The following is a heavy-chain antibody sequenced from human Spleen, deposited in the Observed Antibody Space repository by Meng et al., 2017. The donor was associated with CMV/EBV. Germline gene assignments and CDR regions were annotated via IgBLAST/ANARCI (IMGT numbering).Heavy chain of an antibody. CDR1: GGSFSDYS. CDR2: ITHSGGT. D-gene: IGHD2-2*03. Sequence: SETLSLTCAVYGGSFSDYSWSWIRQSPGKGLEWVGEITHSGGTNYNPSLKSRVTISVDTSKNQFSLKLSSVTAADTAVYYCARDLDIVVVPAAPTLYYYYGMDVWGQGTTVTVSS. J-gene: IGHJ6*02. V-gene: IGHV4-34*01. CDR3: ARDLDIVVVPAAPTLYYYYGMDV.